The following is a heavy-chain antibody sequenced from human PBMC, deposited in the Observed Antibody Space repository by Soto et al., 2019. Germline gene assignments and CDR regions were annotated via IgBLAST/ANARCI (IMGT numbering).Heavy chain of an antibody. V-gene: IGHV4-34*01. CDR1: GGSFSGYY. CDR2: INHSGST. CDR3: ARGKSTYDFWSGYQFRYDY. J-gene: IGHJ4*02. D-gene: IGHD3-3*01. Sequence: PSETLSLTCAVYGGSFSGYYWSWIRQPPGKGLEWIGEINHSGSTNYNPSLKSRVTISVDTSKNQFSLKLSSVTAADTAVYYCARGKSTYDFWSGYQFRYDYWGQGTLVTVSS.